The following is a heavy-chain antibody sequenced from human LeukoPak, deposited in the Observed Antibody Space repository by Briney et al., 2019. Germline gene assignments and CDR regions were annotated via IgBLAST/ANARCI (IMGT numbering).Heavy chain of an antibody. CDR1: GGSISSSSYY. V-gene: IGHV4-39*07. J-gene: IGHJ4*02. Sequence: PSETLSLTCTVSGGSISSSSYYWGWIRQPPGKGLEWIGSIYYSGSTYYNPSLKSRVTISVDTSKNQFSLKLSSVTAADTAVYYCARESLYYDSSGYYDYWGQGTLVTVPS. CDR3: ARESLYYDSSGYYDY. D-gene: IGHD3-22*01. CDR2: IYYSGST.